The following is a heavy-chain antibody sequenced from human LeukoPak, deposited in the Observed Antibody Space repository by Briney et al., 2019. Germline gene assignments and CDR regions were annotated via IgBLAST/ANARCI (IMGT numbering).Heavy chain of an antibody. CDR2: ISYDGSNK. V-gene: IGHV3-30*03. CDR3: ARDRGGYSYGLDY. Sequence: GGSLSLSCAASGFTFSSYGMHWVRQAPGKGLEWVAVISYDGSNKYYADSVKGRFTISRDNSKNTLYLQMSSLRAEDTAVYYCARDRGGYSYGLDYWGQGTLVTVSS. CDR1: GFTFSSYG. J-gene: IGHJ4*02. D-gene: IGHD5-18*01.